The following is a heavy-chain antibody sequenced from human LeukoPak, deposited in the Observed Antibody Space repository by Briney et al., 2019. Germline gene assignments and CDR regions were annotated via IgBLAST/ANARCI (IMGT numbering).Heavy chain of an antibody. V-gene: IGHV4-61*02. Sequence: SETLSLTCTVSGGSISSGGYYWSWIRQPAGKGLEYIGRIYSTGSTNYNPSLRSRVTISVDTSKNHFSLKLSSVTAADTAVYYCARDQTYSGSGIYTYFDYWGQGILVTVSS. J-gene: IGHJ4*02. CDR1: GGSISSGGYY. CDR3: ARDQTYSGSGIYTYFDY. CDR2: IYSTGST. D-gene: IGHD3-10*01.